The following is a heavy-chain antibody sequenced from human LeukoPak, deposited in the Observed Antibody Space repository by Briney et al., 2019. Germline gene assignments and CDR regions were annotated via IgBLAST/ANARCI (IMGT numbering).Heavy chain of an antibody. J-gene: IGHJ4*02. CDR3: ARQGSWYIALDY. CDR1: GGSFSGYY. V-gene: IGHV4-34*01. D-gene: IGHD6-13*01. CDR2: INHSGST. Sequence: SETLSLTCAVYGGSFSGYYWSWIRQPPGKGLEWIGEINHSGSTNYNPSLKSRVTISVDTSKNQFSLKLSSVTAADTAVYYCARQGSWYIALDYWGQGTLVTVSS.